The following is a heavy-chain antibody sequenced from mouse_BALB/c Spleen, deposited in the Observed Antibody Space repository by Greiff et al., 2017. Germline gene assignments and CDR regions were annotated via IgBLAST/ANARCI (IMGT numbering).Heavy chain of an antibody. CDR1: GFTFSSFG. V-gene: IGHV5-17*02. J-gene: IGHJ4*01. CDR3: ARVGLRRDYYAMDY. D-gene: IGHD2-2*01. CDR2: ISSGSSTI. Sequence: EVKLMESGGGLVQPGGSRKLSCAASGFTFSSFGMHWVRQAPEKGLEWVAYISSGSSTIYYADTVKGRFTISRDNPKNTLFLQMTSLRSEDTAMYYCARVGLRRDYYAMDYWGQGTSVTVSA.